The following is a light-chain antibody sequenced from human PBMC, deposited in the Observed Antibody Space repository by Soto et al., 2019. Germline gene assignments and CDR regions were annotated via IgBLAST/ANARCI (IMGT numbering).Light chain of an antibody. J-gene: IGKJ2*01. CDR3: QQSNSFPYT. V-gene: IGKV1-12*01. CDR1: QSISSW. CDR2: AAS. Sequence: DIQMTQSPSTVSSSVGDRVTLTCRASQSISSWLAWYQQKPGKAPKLLIYAASSVQSGVPSRFSGSGSGTDFTPTISSLQPEDFATYYYQQSNSFPYTFGQGTKLEIK.